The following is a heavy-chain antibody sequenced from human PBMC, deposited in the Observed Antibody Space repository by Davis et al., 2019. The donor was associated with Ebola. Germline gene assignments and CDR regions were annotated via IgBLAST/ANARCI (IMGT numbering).Heavy chain of an antibody. CDR3: ARWNHDSGFFDY. CDR1: RDSVSPSSSA. J-gene: IGHJ4*02. V-gene: IGHV6-1*01. Sequence: SQTLSLTCAISRDSVSPSSSAWTWIRQSPSRGLEWLGRTYYRSTWHFAYGISVKSRIMLNPDTSKNQFSLQLNSVSPEDTAMYYCARWNHDSGFFDYWGQGTLVTVSS. D-gene: IGHD4-17*01. CDR2: TYYRSTWHF.